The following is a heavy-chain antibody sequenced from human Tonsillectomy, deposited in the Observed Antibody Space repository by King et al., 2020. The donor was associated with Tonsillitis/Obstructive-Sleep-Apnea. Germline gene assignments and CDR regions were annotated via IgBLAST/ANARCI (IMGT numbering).Heavy chain of an antibody. J-gene: IGHJ6*03. D-gene: IGHD2-2*01. V-gene: IGHV1-18*01. Sequence: QLVQSGAEVKKPGASVKVSCKASGYTFSSYGIIWVRQAPGQGLEWMGWISVYKDNTNYAEKFQGRVTMTTDTSTSTAYMEVRSLRSDDTAVYYCARGPRYWSNTSCQKDDYLYIELWGKGTTVIVSS. CDR3: ARGPRYWSNTSCQKDDYLYIEL. CDR2: ISVYKDNT. CDR1: GYTFSSYG.